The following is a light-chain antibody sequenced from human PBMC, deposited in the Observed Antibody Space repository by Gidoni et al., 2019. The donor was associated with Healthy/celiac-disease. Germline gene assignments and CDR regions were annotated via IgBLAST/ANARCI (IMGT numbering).Light chain of an antibody. Sequence: DIQMTQSPSSLSASVGDRVTITCRASKSIRSYLNWYQQKPGRAPKLLIYTASNLQSGVPSRCSGSGSGTDFTLTISSLQPEDFASYYCQQSYDSPATFGQGTNLEIK. CDR1: KSIRSY. V-gene: IGKV1-39*01. CDR2: TAS. CDR3: QQSYDSPAT. J-gene: IGKJ2*01.